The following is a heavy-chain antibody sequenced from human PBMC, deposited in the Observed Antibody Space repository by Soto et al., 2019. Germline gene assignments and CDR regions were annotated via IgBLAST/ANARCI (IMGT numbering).Heavy chain of an antibody. Sequence: EVQLLESGGGLVQAGGSLRLSCRASGFTSSSDAMTWVRQAPGKGLEWVSVISGGGDSAYYADSVQGRFAISSDNSKNTLSLKMSSLRAEDAAVYYCTKVGYVSGGYYYHEAFQIWGQGTMVTVSS. V-gene: IGHV3-23*01. CDR3: TKVGYVSGGYYYHEAFQI. CDR2: ISGGGDSA. CDR1: GFTSSSDA. J-gene: IGHJ3*02. D-gene: IGHD3-22*01.